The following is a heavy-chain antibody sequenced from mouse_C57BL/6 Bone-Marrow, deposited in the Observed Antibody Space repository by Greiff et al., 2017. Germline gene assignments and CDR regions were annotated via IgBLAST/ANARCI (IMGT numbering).Heavy chain of an antibody. CDR1: GYTFTDYY. CDR3: ARRRWLLPAY. CDR2: INPNNGGT. Sequence: EVQLQQSGPELVKPGASVKISCKASGYTFTDYYMNWVKQSHGKSLEWIGDINPNNGGTSYNQKFKGKATLTVDKSSSTAYMELRSLTSEDSAVYYCARRRWLLPAYWGQGTTLTVSS. V-gene: IGHV1-26*01. J-gene: IGHJ2*01. D-gene: IGHD2-3*01.